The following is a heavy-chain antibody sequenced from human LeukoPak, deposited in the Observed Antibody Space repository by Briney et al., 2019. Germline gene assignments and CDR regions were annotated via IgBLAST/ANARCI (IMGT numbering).Heavy chain of an antibody. D-gene: IGHD3-9*01. CDR2: ISAYNGNT. CDR3: ARDLDDILTGYYVHWYFDL. Sequence: GASVKVSCKASGYTFTSYGISWVRQAPGQGLEWRGWISAYNGNTNYAQKLQGRVTMTTDTSTSTAYMELRSLRSDDTAVYYCARDLDDILTGYYVHWYFDLWGRGTLVTVSS. V-gene: IGHV1-18*01. CDR1: GYTFTSYG. J-gene: IGHJ2*01.